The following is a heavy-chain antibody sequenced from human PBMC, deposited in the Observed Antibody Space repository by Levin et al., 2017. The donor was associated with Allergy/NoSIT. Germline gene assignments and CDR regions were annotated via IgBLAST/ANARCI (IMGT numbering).Heavy chain of an antibody. D-gene: IGHD2-2*01. J-gene: IGHJ4*02. CDR1: GFTFSSYA. CDR3: AKDRCSSMRCGFDY. V-gene: IGHV3-23*01. CDR2: ISGSGGST. Sequence: GESLKISCAASGFTFSSYAMSWVRQAPGKGLEWVSDISGSGGSTYYADSVKGRFTISRDNSKNTLYLQMNSLRAEDTAVYYCAKDRCSSMRCGFDYWGQGTLVTVSS.